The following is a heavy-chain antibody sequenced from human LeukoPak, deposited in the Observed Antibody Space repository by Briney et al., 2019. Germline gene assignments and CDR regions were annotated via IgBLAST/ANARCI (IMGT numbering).Heavy chain of an antibody. V-gene: IGHV3-23*01. J-gene: IGHJ5*02. Sequence: GGSLRLSCAASGFTFSGSAMHWVRQASGKGLEWVSAISGSGGSTYYADSVKGRFTISRDNSKNTLYLQMNSLRAEDTAVYYCAKVVSGWYRWFDPWGQGTLVTVSS. D-gene: IGHD6-19*01. CDR3: AKVVSGWYRWFDP. CDR1: GFTFSGSA. CDR2: ISGSGGST.